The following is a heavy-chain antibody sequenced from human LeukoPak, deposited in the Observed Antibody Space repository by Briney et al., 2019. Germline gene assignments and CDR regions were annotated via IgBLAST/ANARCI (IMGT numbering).Heavy chain of an antibody. CDR1: GGSFSGYY. J-gene: IGHJ4*02. Sequence: PSETLSLTCAVYGGSFSGYYWSWIRQPPGKGLEWIGEINHSGSTNYNPSLKSRVTISVDRSKNQFSLKLTSVTAADTAVYYCARREYYFDYWGQGTLVTVSS. V-gene: IGHV4-34*01. CDR2: INHSGST. CDR3: ARREYYFDY. D-gene: IGHD3-10*01.